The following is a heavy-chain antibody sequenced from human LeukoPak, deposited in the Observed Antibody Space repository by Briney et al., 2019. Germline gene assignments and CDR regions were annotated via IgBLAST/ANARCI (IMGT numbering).Heavy chain of an antibody. D-gene: IGHD3-3*01. CDR3: ARGSDFWSGYYPRGFDY. Sequence: SETLSLTCSVSGGSISSGAYYWSWIRQPPGKGLEWIGYMYHSGSTYYNPSLKGRVTISVDRSKNQFSLKLSSVTAADTAVYYCARGSDFWSGYYPRGFDYWGQGTLVTVSS. V-gene: IGHV4-30-2*01. CDR1: GGSISSGAYY. J-gene: IGHJ4*02. CDR2: MYHSGST.